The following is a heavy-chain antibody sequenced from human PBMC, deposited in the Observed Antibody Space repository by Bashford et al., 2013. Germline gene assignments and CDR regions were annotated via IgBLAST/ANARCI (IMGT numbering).Heavy chain of an antibody. D-gene: IGHD3-10*01. CDR3: ARSPRGYLDY. Sequence: GSLRLSCTTSGFTFGDYAMTWVRQAPGKGLEWVSIIRSKAYGETTEYAASVKGRFTISRDDAKSTAYLQWSSLKASDTAMYYCARSPRGYLDYWGQGTLVTVSS. V-gene: IGHV3-49*04. CDR2: IRSKAYGETT. J-gene: IGHJ4*02. CDR1: GFTFGDYA.